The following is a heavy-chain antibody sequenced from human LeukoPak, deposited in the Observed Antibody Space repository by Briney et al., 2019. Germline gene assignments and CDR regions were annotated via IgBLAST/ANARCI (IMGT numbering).Heavy chain of an antibody. CDR2: ISSSSSYI. Sequence: TGGSLRLSCAASGFTVSSNYMSWVRQAPGKGLEWVSSISSSSSYIYYADSVKGRFTISRDNAKNSLYLQMNSLRAEDTAVYYCARDESSGTFDYWGQGTLVTVSS. J-gene: IGHJ4*02. CDR3: ARDESSGTFDY. CDR1: GFTVSSNY. V-gene: IGHV3-21*01. D-gene: IGHD3-10*01.